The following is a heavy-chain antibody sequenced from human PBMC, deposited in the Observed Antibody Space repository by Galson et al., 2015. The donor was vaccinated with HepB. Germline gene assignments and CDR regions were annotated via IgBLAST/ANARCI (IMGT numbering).Heavy chain of an antibody. CDR2: ISSSGGYI. V-gene: IGHV3-11*05. J-gene: IGHJ4*02. D-gene: IGHD3-10*01. CDR1: GFTFSDYY. CDR3: VRDKRDYGSGSLHAADF. Sequence: SLRLSCAASGFTFSDYYMSWSRQVPGKGLKWVSYISSSGGYIVYAATVKGRFTISRDNAKNSLYLEMNSLRVDDTAVYYCVRDKRDYGSGSLHAADFWGQGVLVTVS.